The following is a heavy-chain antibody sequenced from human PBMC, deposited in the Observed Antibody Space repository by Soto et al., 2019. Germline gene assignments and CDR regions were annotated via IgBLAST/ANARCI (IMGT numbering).Heavy chain of an antibody. D-gene: IGHD6-19*01. CDR1: GGSVSSGSYY. Sequence: QVQLQESGPGLVKPSETLSLTCTVSGGSVSSGSYYWSWIRQPPGKGLEWIGYIYYSGSTNYNPSLTSRVPISVDTSKNQFSLKLSSVTAADTAVYYCARGIAGWYQGRYYYGMDVWGQGTTVTVSS. J-gene: IGHJ6*02. V-gene: IGHV4-61*01. CDR3: ARGIAGWYQGRYYYGMDV. CDR2: IYYSGST.